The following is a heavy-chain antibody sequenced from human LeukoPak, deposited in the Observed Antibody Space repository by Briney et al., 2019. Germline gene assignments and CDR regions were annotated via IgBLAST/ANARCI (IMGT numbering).Heavy chain of an antibody. CDR1: GFTFSSYA. J-gene: IGHJ5*02. CDR2: ISGSGGST. Sequence: GGSLRLSCAASGFTFSSYAMSWVRQAPGKGLEWVSAISGSGGSTYYADSVKGRFTISRDNSKNTLYLQMNSLRAEDTAVYYCAKYESKGPYYGSGTYYNIDPRNWFDPWGQGTLVTVSS. CDR3: AKYESKGPYYGSGTYYNIDPRNWFDP. V-gene: IGHV3-23*01. D-gene: IGHD3-10*01.